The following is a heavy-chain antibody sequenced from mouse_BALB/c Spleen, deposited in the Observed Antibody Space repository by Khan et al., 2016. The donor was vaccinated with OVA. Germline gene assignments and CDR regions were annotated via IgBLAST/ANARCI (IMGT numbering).Heavy chain of an antibody. V-gene: IGHV9-3-1*01. D-gene: IGHD2-10*01. Sequence: QIQLVQSGPELKKPGETVKISCKASGHTFTKYGMNWVKQAPGKGLKWMGWINTYTGEPTYADDFNGRFAFSLETSASTAYLQINNLQNEDTATYFCARPPYFSYVMDNWGQGTSVTVPS. CDR1: GHTFTKYG. CDR2: INTYTGEP. J-gene: IGHJ4*01. CDR3: ARPPYFSYVMDN.